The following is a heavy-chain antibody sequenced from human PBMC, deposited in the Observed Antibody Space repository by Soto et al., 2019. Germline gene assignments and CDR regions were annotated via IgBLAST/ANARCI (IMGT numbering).Heavy chain of an antibody. CDR3: ARLGVDCSSTSCSTYYMDV. Sequence: SETLSLTCTVSGGSISSYYWSWIRQPPGKGLEWIGYIYYSGSTNYNPSLKSRVTISVDTSKNQFSLKLSSVTAADTAVYYCARLGVDCSSTSCSTYYMDVWGKGTTVTVSS. J-gene: IGHJ6*03. V-gene: IGHV4-59*08. CDR2: IYYSGST. CDR1: GGSISSYY. D-gene: IGHD2-2*02.